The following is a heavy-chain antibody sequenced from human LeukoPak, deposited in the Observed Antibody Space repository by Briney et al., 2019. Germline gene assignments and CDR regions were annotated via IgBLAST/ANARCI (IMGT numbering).Heavy chain of an antibody. CDR3: AREEYSSSSGVYYFDY. CDR2: ISYDGSNK. J-gene: IGHJ4*02. CDR1: GFTFSSYA. D-gene: IGHD6-6*01. V-gene: IGHV3-30*01. Sequence: GGSLRLSCAASGFTFSSYAMHWVRQAPGKGLEWVAVISYDGSNKYYADSVKGRFTISRDNSKNTLYLQMNSLRAEDTAVYYCAREEYSSSSGVYYFDYWGQGTLVTVSS.